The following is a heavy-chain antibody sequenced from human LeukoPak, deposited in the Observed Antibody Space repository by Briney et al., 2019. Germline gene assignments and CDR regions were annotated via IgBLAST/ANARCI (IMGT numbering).Heavy chain of an antibody. CDR3: ARDGGYYYYYYMDV. J-gene: IGHJ6*03. D-gene: IGHD3-3*01. CDR2: IIPIFGTA. V-gene: IGHV1-69*05. Sequence: GASVKVSCKASGGTFSSYAISWVRQAPGQGLEWMGGIIPIFGTANYAQKLQGRVTITTDESTSTAYMELSSLRSEDTAVYYCARDGGYYYYYYMDVWGKGTTVTVSS. CDR1: GGTFSSYA.